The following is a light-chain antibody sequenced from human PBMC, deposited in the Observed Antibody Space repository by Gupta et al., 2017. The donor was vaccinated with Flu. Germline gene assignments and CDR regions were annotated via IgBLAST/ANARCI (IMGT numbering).Light chain of an antibody. CDR3: QHYNSYSQP. J-gene: IGKJ1*01. Sequence: DIQMTQSPSTLSASVGDRVTLTCRASQSISSWLAWYQQKPGKAPKLLIYKASSLESGVPSRFSGTGSETEFTLTINSLQPDDVATYYCQHYNSYSQPFGQGTKVEIK. CDR1: QSISSW. CDR2: KAS. V-gene: IGKV1-5*03.